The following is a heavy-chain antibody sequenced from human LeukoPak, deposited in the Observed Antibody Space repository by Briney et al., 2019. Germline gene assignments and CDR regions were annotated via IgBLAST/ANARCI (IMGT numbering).Heavy chain of an antibody. CDR2: IYSGGST. J-gene: IGHJ4*02. CDR3: AREPPLDYGDHEDFDY. Sequence: PGGSLRLSCAASGFTVSSNYMSWVRQAPGKGLEWVSVIYSGGSTYYADSVKGRFTISRDNSKNTLYLQMNSLRAEDTAVYYCAREPPLDYGDHEDFDYWGQGTLVTVSS. CDR1: GFTVSSNY. V-gene: IGHV3-53*01. D-gene: IGHD4-17*01.